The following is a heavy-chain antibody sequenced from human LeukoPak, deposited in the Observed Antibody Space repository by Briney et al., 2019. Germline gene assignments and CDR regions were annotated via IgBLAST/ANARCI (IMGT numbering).Heavy chain of an antibody. CDR2: IHSSGSA. CDR3: ARDILDVGATHYFDY. CDR1: GASITTYY. Sequence: SETLSLTCTVSGASITTYYWSWIRQPPGKGLEYIGQIHSSGSANYNPSLKSRVTMSLDASKNQFSLTVSSVTAADTAIYYCARDILDVGATHYFDYWGQGSLLTVSS. D-gene: IGHD1-26*01. J-gene: IGHJ4*02. V-gene: IGHV4-59*01.